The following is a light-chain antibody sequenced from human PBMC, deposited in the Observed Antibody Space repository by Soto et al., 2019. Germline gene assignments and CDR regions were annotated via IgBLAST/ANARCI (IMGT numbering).Light chain of an antibody. Sequence: QSALTQPPSASGSPGQSVNISCTGTSSHVGGYNYVCWYQHQPGKAPKLMIYEVSKLPSGVPDHFSGSKSGNTAYLPVSGSQGEDEADYYCSSYGGSNNLVFGGGTKLTVL. CDR2: EVS. J-gene: IGLJ3*02. V-gene: IGLV2-8*01. CDR1: SSHVGGYNY. CDR3: SSYGGSNNLV.